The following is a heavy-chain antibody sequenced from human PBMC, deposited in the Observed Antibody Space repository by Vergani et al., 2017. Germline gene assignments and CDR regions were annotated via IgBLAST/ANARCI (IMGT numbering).Heavy chain of an antibody. CDR3: ARDDRGLFDY. Sequence: QVQLQESGPGLVKPSETLSLTCTVSGGSISSYYWSWIRQPPGKGLEWIGYIYYSGSTNYNPSLKSRVTISVDTSKNQFSLKLSSVTAADTAVYYCARDDRGLFDYWGQGTLVTVSS. CDR1: GGSISSYY. CDR2: IYYSGST. V-gene: IGHV4-59*12. J-gene: IGHJ4*02.